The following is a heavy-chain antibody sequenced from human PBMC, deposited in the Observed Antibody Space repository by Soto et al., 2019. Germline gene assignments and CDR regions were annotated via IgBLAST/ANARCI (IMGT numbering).Heavy chain of an antibody. D-gene: IGHD1-1*01. CDR1: GYTFSSSG. J-gene: IGHJ3*02. CDR3: ARDVRIAQLSDAFRI. Sequence: QVQLEQSGPEVKKPGASVKVSCKASGYTFSSSGISWVRQTPGQGLEWVGWISSYNGNTKYAQNLQGRLTMTTDTSTSTAYMELRSLRSDDTAVYYCARDVRIAQLSDAFRIWGQGAMVTVSS. V-gene: IGHV1-18*01. CDR2: ISSYNGNT.